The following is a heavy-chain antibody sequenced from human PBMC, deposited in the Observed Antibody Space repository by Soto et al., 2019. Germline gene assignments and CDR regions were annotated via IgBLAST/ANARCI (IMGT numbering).Heavy chain of an antibody. V-gene: IGHV4-4*07. Sequence: AETLSLTCAVSGGSISSYYWSWVRQPAGKGLEWIGRIYTSGSTNYNPSLKSRVTMSVDTSKNQFSLKLSSVTAADTAVYYCAREDIVVVPAAHYGMDVWGQGTTVTVSS. CDR2: IYTSGST. CDR1: GGSISSYY. CDR3: AREDIVVVPAAHYGMDV. J-gene: IGHJ6*02. D-gene: IGHD2-2*01.